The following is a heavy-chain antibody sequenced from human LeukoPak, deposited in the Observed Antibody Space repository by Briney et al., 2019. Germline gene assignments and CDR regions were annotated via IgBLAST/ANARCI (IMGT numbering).Heavy chain of an antibody. V-gene: IGHV4-34*01. CDR3: ARNYYDSSGHHDY. J-gene: IGHJ4*02. CDR2: INHSGST. D-gene: IGHD3-22*01. Sequence: SETLSLTCIVYGGSFSDYYWSWIRQPPGKGLEWIGEINHSGSTNYNPSLKSRVTISVDTSKNQFSLKLSSVTAADTAVYYCARNYYDSSGHHDYWGQGTLVTVSS. CDR1: GGSFSDYY.